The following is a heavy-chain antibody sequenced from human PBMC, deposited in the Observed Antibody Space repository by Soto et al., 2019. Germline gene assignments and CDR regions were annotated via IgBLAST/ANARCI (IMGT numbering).Heavy chain of an antibody. CDR1: GGTINNYY. CDR2: IYYIGNT. V-gene: IGHV4-59*08. Sequence: QVQLQESGPGLVKPSETLSLTCTVSGGTINNYYWCWIRQPPGKGLAWIGYIYYIGNTNYNPSLKRLVTILVVTAINQFSLTLSSVTAVDTAVYYGARLVGRHWFDPWGQGTLVTVSS. D-gene: IGHD2-2*01. CDR3: ARLVGRHWFDP. J-gene: IGHJ5*02.